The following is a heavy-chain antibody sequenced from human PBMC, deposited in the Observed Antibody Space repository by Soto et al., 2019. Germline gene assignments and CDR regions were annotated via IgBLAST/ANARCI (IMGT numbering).Heavy chain of an antibody. CDR1: GGTFSSYA. V-gene: IGHV1-69*13. J-gene: IGHJ4*02. Sequence: SVKASCKASGGTFSSYAISWVRQAPGQGLEWMGGIIPIFGTANYAQKFQGRVTITANESTSTAYMELSSLRSEDTAVYYCARTDKYSSSWFSNFDYWGQGTLVTVSS. D-gene: IGHD6-13*01. CDR3: ARTDKYSSSWFSNFDY. CDR2: IIPIFGTA.